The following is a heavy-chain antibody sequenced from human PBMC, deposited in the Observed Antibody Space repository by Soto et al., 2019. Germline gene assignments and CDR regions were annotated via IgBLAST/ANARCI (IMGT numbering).Heavy chain of an antibody. CDR2: IYPGDSDT. D-gene: IGHD6-13*01. CDR1: GYSFASYW. Sequence: GESRKISCKGSGYSFASYWIAWVRQMPGKGLEWMGIIYPGDSDTRYSPSFQGQVTISADKSISTAYLQWSSLKASDTAMYYCARPGSSWTQLTNFAPGSQGTLVTVSS. CDR3: ARPGSSWTQLTNFAP. J-gene: IGHJ5*02. V-gene: IGHV5-51*01.